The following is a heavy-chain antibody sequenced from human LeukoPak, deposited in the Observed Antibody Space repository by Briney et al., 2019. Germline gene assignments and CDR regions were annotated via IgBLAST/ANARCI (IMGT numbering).Heavy chain of an antibody. Sequence: GRSLRLSCAASGFTFSSYGMHWVRQAPGKGLEWVAFMSPDGSKTHYVDSVKGRFTISRDKSKNTLYLQMNSLRTEDTAVYYCAKDMGSSSWALDYWGQGTLVIVSS. CDR3: AKDMGSSSWALDY. J-gene: IGHJ4*02. V-gene: IGHV3-30*18. CDR2: MSPDGSKT. CDR1: GFTFSSYG. D-gene: IGHD6-6*01.